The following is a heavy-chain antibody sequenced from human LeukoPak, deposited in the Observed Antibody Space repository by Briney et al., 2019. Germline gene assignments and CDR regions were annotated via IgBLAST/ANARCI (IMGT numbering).Heavy chain of an antibody. CDR1: GFTVSSNY. CDR3: ARPYPGYRSGRYYFAY. D-gene: IGHD6-19*01. V-gene: IGHV3-53*01. J-gene: IGHJ4*02. CDR2: IYSGGST. Sequence: GGSLRLSCAASGFTVSSNYMSWVRRAPGKGLEWVSVIYSGGSTYYADSVKGRFTISRDNSKNTLYLQMNSLRAEDTAVYYCARPYPGYRSGRYYFAYWGQGTLVTVSS.